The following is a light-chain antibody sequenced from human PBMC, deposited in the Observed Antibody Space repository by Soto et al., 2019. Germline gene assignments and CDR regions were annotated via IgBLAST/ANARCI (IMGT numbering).Light chain of an antibody. CDR3: QQYNSYPHT. CDR2: GAS. J-gene: IGKJ4*01. Sequence: LVLTQSPATLSVSPWERATLSCRASQSVSSNLAWYQQKPGQAPRLLIYGASTRATGIPARFSGSGSGTEFTLTISSLQPEDFATYYCQQYNSYPHTFGGGTKVDIK. CDR1: QSVSSN. V-gene: IGKV3-15*01.